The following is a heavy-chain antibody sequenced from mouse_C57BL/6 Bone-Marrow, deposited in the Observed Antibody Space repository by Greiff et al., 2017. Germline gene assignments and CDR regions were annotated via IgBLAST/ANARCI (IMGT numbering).Heavy chain of an antibody. V-gene: IGHV1-64*01. CDR1: GYTFISYW. J-gene: IGHJ2*01. D-gene: IGHD1-1*01. CDR2: IHPKSGST. Sequence: QVQLQQPGAELVKPVASVKLSCKASGYTFISYWMHWVKQRPGQGLEWIGVIHPKSGSTNSNEKFKSKATLTVDKSSSTAYMQLSSLTSEDSAVYYDAFLRWGYYFDYWGQGTTLTVSA. CDR3: AFLRWGYYFDY.